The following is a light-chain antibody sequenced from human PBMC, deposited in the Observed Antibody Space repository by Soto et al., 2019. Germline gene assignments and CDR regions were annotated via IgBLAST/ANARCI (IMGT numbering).Light chain of an antibody. CDR1: QSVSNY. CDR3: QQRSNWPLYT. Sequence: EIVLTQSPVTLSLFPGARATLSCRASQSVSNYLAWYQQKPGQAPRLLIYDAFKRATGIPDRFSGSGSGTDFTLTISSLEPEDFAVYFCQQRSNWPLYTCGQGTKLEIK. J-gene: IGKJ2*01. CDR2: DAF. V-gene: IGKV3-11*01.